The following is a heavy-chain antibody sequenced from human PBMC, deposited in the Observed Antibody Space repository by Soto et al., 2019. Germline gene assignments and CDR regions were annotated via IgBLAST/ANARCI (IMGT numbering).Heavy chain of an antibody. Sequence: QVQLVQSGAEMQQPGASVRVSCKASGGTFSKYAFSWVRQAPGQVLEWLGGTIPMLGTPNYAQTFQRRVAISADESTATAHMESRSLRSEYTAFYFWARPLSDRNYYYGMAVWCQGTTVSVSS. V-gene: IGHV1-69*01. CDR3: ARPLSDRNYYYGMAV. D-gene: IGHD3-22*01. J-gene: IGHJ6*02. CDR2: TIPMLGTP. CDR1: GGTFSKYA.